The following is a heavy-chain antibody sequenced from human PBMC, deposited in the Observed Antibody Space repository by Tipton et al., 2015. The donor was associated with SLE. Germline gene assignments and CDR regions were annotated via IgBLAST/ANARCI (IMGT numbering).Heavy chain of an antibody. J-gene: IGHJ3*02. V-gene: IGHV4-59*01. Sequence: TLSLTCTVSGGSISSYYWSWIRQPPGKGLEWIGYIYYSGSTSYNPSLKSRVTISVDTSKNQFSLKLSSVTAADTAVYYCASGVRYYGSRSPCPFDIWVQGTRVAVSP. CDR1: GGSISSYY. D-gene: IGHD3-10*01. CDR3: ASGVRYYGSRSPCPFDI. CDR2: IYYSGST.